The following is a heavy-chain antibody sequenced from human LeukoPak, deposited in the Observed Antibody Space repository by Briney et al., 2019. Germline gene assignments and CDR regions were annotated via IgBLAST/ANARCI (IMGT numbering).Heavy chain of an antibody. V-gene: IGHV5-51*01. J-gene: IGHJ4*02. CDR1: GYSFTSYW. D-gene: IGHD6-13*01. CDR3: ARGQLDPLFYDY. Sequence: GESLKISCKGSGYSFTSYWIGWVRQMPGKGLEWMVIIYPGDSDTRYSPSFPCQVTISTDKSISTAYLQWSSLKASDTAMYSCARGQLDPLFYDYWGQGTLVTVSS. CDR2: IYPGDSDT.